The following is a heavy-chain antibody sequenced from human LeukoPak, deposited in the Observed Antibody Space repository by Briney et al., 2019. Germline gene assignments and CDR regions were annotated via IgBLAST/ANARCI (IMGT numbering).Heavy chain of an antibody. V-gene: IGHV4-39*07. CDR2: IYYSGST. Sequence: SETLSLTCTVSGGSISSSSYYWGWIRQPPGKGLEWLGSIYYSGSTYYNPSLKSRVTISVDTSKNQFSLKLSSVTAADTAVYYCARGRYCSGGSCREYFQHWGQGTLVTVSS. CDR3: ARGRYCSGGSCREYFQH. CDR1: GGSISSSSYY. J-gene: IGHJ1*01. D-gene: IGHD2-15*01.